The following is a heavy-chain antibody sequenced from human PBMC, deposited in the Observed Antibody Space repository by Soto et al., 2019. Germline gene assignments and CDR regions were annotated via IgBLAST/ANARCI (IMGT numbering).Heavy chain of an antibody. V-gene: IGHV3-23*01. D-gene: IGHD3-10*01. CDR3: AKQRAGFGSGSDTYDFDY. CDR1: GFTFSSNA. Sequence: EVQLLESGGGLVQPGGSLRISCIGSGFTFSSNAMSWVRQAPGKGLEWVSAISGSGGTTYYEDSVKGRFAVSRDNSNNTLYLQMNSLRAEDTAVYYCAKQRAGFGSGSDTYDFDYWGQGTLVTVSS. J-gene: IGHJ4*02. CDR2: ISGSGGTT.